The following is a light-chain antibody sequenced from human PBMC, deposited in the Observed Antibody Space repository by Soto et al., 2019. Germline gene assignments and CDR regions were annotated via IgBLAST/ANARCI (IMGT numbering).Light chain of an antibody. J-gene: IGKJ5*01. CDR2: GAS. V-gene: IGKV3-20*01. CDR1: QSVRSSY. Sequence: EILLTQSPGTLSLSPGERATLSCRASQSVRSSYLAWYKQKPCHAPRLLIYGASSRATGIPDRLSGSGSGTEFTLTISRMAPEDFAVYYCQQYGSLITFGHGTGLEIK. CDR3: QQYGSLIT.